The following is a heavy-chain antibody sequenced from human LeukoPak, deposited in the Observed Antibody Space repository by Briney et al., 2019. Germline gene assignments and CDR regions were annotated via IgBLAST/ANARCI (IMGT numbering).Heavy chain of an antibody. CDR1: GFTCSSLA. J-gene: IGHJ4*02. CDR2: ISDRGGTT. Sequence: PGGSLRLSCAASGFTCSSLAMAGVSQAPGKGLEWVSGISDRGGTTYYADSVEGRFTISRDNSKNTLYLQMNNLGAEDTAVYYCAKVTSDGSCYQSDYWGQGTLVTVSS. CDR3: AKVTSDGSCYQSDY. D-gene: IGHD2-15*01. V-gene: IGHV3-23*01.